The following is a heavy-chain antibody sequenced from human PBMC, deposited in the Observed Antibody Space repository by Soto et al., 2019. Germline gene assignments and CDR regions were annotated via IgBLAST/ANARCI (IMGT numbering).Heavy chain of an antibody. CDR2: ISSGSSTI. CDR3: ARRALPHAFVDY. D-gene: IGHD2-15*01. Sequence: SLRLSCVTPGFIFSTDNVYWVRQAPGKGVEWISYISSGSSTIYSADSVKGRFTIARGNAKNSLYLQMNSLRAEDTAVYYCARRALPHAFVDYWGQGT. V-gene: IGHV3-48*01. J-gene: IGHJ4*02. CDR1: GFIFSTDN.